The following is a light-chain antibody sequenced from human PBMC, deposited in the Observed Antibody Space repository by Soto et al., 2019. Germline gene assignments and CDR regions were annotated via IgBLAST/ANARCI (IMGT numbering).Light chain of an antibody. Sequence: QSVLTQPPSASGSPGQSVTISCTGSSSDVGGYDSVSWYQQYPGKAPKLMIYEVTKRPSGVPDRFSGSKSGNTASLTVSGLQAEDEADYYCSSYAGINNLVFGGGTKLTVL. CDR3: SSYAGINNLV. V-gene: IGLV2-8*01. CDR1: SSDVGGYDS. J-gene: IGLJ2*01. CDR2: EVT.